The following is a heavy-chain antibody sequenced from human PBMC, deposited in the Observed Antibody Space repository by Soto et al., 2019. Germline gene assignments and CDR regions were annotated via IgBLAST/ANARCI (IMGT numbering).Heavy chain of an antibody. CDR1: GFSLSSSGVG. J-gene: IGHJ4*02. CDR2: IYWDDDK. V-gene: IGHV2-5*02. D-gene: IGHD2-15*01. Sequence: QITLKESGPTLVKPTQTLTLTCTFSGFSLSSSGVGVGWIRQPPGKALEWLTFIYWDDDKRYSPSLNSRLTITKDTSKNQVVLTLTIMDPVDTATYYCARFVVAGITYYFDSWGQGTLFTVSS. CDR3: ARFVVAGITYYFDS.